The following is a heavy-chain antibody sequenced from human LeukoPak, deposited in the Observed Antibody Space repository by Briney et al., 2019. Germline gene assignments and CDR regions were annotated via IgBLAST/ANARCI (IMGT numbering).Heavy chain of an antibody. CDR3: AKEATYYYDSSGYYYIDYFDY. Sequence: GRSLRLSCAACGFTFSSYGMHGVGQAPGKGVEGVAVISYDGSNKYYADSVKGRLTISRDNSNNTLYLQMNSLRADDTAVYYCAKEATYYYDSSGYYYIDYFDYWGQATLVTVSS. CDR1: GFTFSSYG. J-gene: IGHJ4*02. V-gene: IGHV3-30*18. D-gene: IGHD3-22*01. CDR2: ISYDGSNK.